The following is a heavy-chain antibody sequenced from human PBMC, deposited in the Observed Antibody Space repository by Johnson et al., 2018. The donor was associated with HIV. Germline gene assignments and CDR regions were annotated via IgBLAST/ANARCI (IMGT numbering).Heavy chain of an antibody. CDR3: VKARGGYWGDDFDI. D-gene: IGHD2-8*02. J-gene: IGHJ3*02. Sequence: VQLVESGGGVVQPGGSLRLPCAASGFTFSSYGMHWVRQAPGKGLAWVAFIRYDGSNKYYADSVKGRLIMSRDNSKNTLYVEMDSLRAEDTAVYYCVKARGGYWGDDFDIWGQGTMVTVSS. V-gene: IGHV3-30*02. CDR2: IRYDGSNK. CDR1: GFTFSSYG.